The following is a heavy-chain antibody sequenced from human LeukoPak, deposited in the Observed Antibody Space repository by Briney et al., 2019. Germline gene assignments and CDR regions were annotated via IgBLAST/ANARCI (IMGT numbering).Heavy chain of an antibody. CDR3: AKEGRWAAAGTVDY. V-gene: IGHV3-23*01. Sequence: GGSLRLSCAASGFTFSSYAMSWVRQAPGKGLEWVSAISGSGGSTYYADSVKGRFTICRDNSKNTLYRQMNSLRAEDTAVYYCAKEGRWAAAGTVDYWGQGTLVTVSS. CDR1: GFTFSSYA. J-gene: IGHJ4*02. D-gene: IGHD6-13*01. CDR2: ISGSGGST.